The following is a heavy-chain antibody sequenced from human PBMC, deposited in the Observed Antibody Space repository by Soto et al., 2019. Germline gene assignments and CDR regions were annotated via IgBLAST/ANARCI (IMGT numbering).Heavy chain of an antibody. J-gene: IGHJ6*02. CDR3: ARDLVPNWNYYYGMDV. V-gene: IGHV1-18*04. CDR1: GYTFSSYG. CDR2: ISVYNGNT. Sequence: ASVKVSCKASGYTFSSYGISWVRQAPGQGLEWMGWISVYNGNTNYAQKFQGRVTMTTDTSTSTAYMELSSLRSDDTAVYYCARDLVPNWNYYYGMDVWGQGTTVTVSS. D-gene: IGHD1-1*01.